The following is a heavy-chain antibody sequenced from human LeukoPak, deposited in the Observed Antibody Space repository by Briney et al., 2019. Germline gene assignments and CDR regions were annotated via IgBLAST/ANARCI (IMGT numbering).Heavy chain of an antibody. J-gene: IGHJ5*02. V-gene: IGHV1-18*01. CDR3: AREDRHMNWFDP. CDR2: ISAYNGNT. CDR1: GYTFTSYG. Sequence: ASVKVSCKASGYTFTSYGISWVRQAPGQGLEWMGWISAYNGNTNYAQKLQGRVTMTTDTSTGTAYMELRSLRSDDTAVYYCAREDRHMNWFDPWGQGTLVTVSS.